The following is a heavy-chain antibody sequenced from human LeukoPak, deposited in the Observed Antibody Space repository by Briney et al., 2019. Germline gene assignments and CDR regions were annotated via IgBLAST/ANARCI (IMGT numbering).Heavy chain of an antibody. V-gene: IGHV4-34*01. CDR1: GGSFSGYY. CDR2: STHSGRA. D-gene: IGHD2-21*01. CDR3: ARGHSDNKSASGI. Sequence: SETLSLTCAVYGGSFSGYYWTWIRQLPGKGLEWIGESTHSGRATYNPSLKSRVSIAVDTSKKQVSLKLSSVTAADTAVYYCARGHSDNKSASGIWGQGTMVTVSS. J-gene: IGHJ3*02.